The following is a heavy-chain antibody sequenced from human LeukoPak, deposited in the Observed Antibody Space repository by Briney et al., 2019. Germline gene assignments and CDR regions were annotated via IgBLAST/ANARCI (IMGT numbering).Heavy chain of an antibody. J-gene: IGHJ4*02. V-gene: IGHV4-39*01. CDR3: ARLPELLNDPFDY. Sequence: PSETLSLTCTVSGASINSSGYYWGWIRQPPGKGLEWIASVYYSGDTWYNPSLKSRVTISVDTSKNQFSLKVTSVTAADTSVYYCARLPELLNDPFDYWGQGTLVTVSS. CDR2: VYYSGDT. CDR1: GASINSSGYY. D-gene: IGHD1-7*01.